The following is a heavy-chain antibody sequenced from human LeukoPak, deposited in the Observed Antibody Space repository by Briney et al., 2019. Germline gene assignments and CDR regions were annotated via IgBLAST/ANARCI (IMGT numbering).Heavy chain of an antibody. V-gene: IGHV3-30*04. Sequence: GGSLRLSCAASGFSFSDFAVHWVRQAPGKGLEWVAAISYNSRNTKYADSVKGRFTISRDNSKNTLYLQMNSLRAEDTAVYYCAKDISGWYGSFAFDIWGQGTMVTVSS. J-gene: IGHJ3*02. CDR2: ISYNSRNT. CDR3: AKDISGWYGSFAFDI. D-gene: IGHD6-19*01. CDR1: GFSFSDFA.